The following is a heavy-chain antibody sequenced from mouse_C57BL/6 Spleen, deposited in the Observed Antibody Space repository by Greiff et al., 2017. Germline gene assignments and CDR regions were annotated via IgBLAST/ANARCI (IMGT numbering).Heavy chain of an antibody. CDR3: ANLYDYGEGGGAKDY. CDR2: IYPGSGST. D-gene: IGHD2-4*01. CDR1: GYTFTSYW. Sequence: VKLQQPGAELVKPGASVKMSCKASGYTFTSYWITWVKQRPGQGLEWIGDIYPGSGSTNYNEKFKSKATLTVDTSSSTAYMQLSSLTSEDSAVYYCANLYDYGEGGGAKDYWGQGTSVTVSS. V-gene: IGHV1-55*01. J-gene: IGHJ4*01.